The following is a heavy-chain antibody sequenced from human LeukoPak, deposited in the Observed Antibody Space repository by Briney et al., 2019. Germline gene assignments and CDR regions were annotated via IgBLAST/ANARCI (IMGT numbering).Heavy chain of an antibody. CDR1: GGSFSSYA. V-gene: IGHV1-69*01. CDR3: AKTYYYDSSGYGDAFDI. D-gene: IGHD3-22*01. J-gene: IGHJ3*02. CDR2: IIPIFGTA. Sequence: SVKVSSKASGGSFSSYAISWVRQAPGQGLEWMGGIIPIFGTANYAQKFQGGVTITADESTSKAYMELSSLRSEDTAVYYCAKTYYYDSSGYGDAFDIWGQGTMVTVSS.